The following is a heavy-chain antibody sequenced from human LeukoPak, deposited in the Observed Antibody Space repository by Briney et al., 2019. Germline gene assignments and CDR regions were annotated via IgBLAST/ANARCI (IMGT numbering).Heavy chain of an antibody. Sequence: GGSLRLSCAASGFTFSDYYMSWIRQAPGKGLEWLSYISSSSSYIYYADSVKGRFTISRDNAKNSLYLQMNSLRAEDTAVYYCARGDSSGYYLDYFDYWGQGTLVTVSS. CDR3: ARGDSSGYYLDYFDY. V-gene: IGHV3-11*06. CDR1: GFTFSDYY. D-gene: IGHD3-22*01. J-gene: IGHJ4*02. CDR2: ISSSSSYI.